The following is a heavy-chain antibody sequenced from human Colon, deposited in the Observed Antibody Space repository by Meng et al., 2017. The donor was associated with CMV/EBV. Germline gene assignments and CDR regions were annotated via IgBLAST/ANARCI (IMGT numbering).Heavy chain of an antibody. CDR1: GFTFSSHA. D-gene: IGHD2-2*01. CDR3: ARGYGPAAIIDF. Sequence: GGSLRLSCAASGFTFSSHAMTWVRQDPGKGLEWVSAISASGATTYYADSVRGRFTISRDNSKNSLSLQMNNLRGEDAAAYYCARGYGPAAIIDFWGQGTLVTVSS. V-gene: IGHV3-23*01. CDR2: ISASGATT. J-gene: IGHJ4*02.